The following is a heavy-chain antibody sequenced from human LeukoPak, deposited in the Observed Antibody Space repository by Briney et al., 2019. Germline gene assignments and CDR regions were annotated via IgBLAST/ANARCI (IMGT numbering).Heavy chain of an antibody. CDR3: ARTAYSSSSQDLGY. Sequence: SVKVSCKASGGTFSSYAISWVRQAPGQGLEWMGGIIPIFGTANYAQKFQGRVTMTRDTSTSTVYMELSSLRSEDTAVYYCARTAYSSSSQDLGYWGQGTLVTVSS. D-gene: IGHD6-6*01. V-gene: IGHV1-69*05. J-gene: IGHJ4*02. CDR1: GGTFSSYA. CDR2: IIPIFGTA.